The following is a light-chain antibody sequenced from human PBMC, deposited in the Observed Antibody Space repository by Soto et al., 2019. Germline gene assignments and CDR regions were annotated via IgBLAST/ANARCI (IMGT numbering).Light chain of an antibody. CDR3: QQRSNWFLT. Sequence: EVVLTQSPGTLSLSPGERATLSCRASQTVSNNYLAWYQQKPGQAPRLLIHDASNRATGIPARFSGSGSGTDFTLTISSLEPEDFAVYYCQQRSNWFLTFGPGT. CDR2: DAS. V-gene: IGKV3-11*01. J-gene: IGKJ3*01. CDR1: QTVSNNY.